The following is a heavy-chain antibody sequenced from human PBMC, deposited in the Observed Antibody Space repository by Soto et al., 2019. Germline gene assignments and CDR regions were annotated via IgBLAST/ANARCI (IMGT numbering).Heavy chain of an antibody. J-gene: IGHJ6*02. CDR3: ARGHPSSGSYYYYYYGMDV. CDR1: GGSFSGYY. V-gene: IGHV4-34*01. Sequence: SETLSLTCAVYGGSFSGYYWSWIRQPPGKGLEWIGEINHSGSTNYNPSLKSRVIISVDTSKNQFSLKLSSVTAADTAVYYCARGHPSSGSYYYYYYGMDVWGQGTTVTVSS. D-gene: IGHD1-26*01. CDR2: INHSGST.